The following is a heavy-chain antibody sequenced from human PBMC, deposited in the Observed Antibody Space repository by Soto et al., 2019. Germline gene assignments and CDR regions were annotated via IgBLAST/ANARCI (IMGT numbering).Heavy chain of an antibody. CDR1: GFTFSDYY. Sequence: PGGSLRLSCAASGFTFSDYYMSWIRQAPGKGLEWVSYISSSGSTIYYADSVKGRFTISRDNAKNSLYLQMNSLRAEDTAVYYCARDPVAGQLFTYYYYYYMDVWGKGTTVTVSS. CDR3: ARDPVAGQLFTYYYYYYMDV. J-gene: IGHJ6*03. CDR2: ISSSGSTI. D-gene: IGHD6-6*01. V-gene: IGHV3-11*01.